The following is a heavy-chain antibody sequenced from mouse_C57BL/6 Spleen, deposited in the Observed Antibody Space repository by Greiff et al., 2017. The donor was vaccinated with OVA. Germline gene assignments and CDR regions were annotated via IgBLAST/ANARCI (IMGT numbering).Heavy chain of an antibody. CDR3: ARSTAQSYYYAMDY. V-gene: IGHV1-39*01. D-gene: IGHD3-2*02. CDR2: INPNYGTT. Sequence: VQLQQSGPELVKPGASVKISCKASGYSFTDYNMNWVKQSNGKSLEWIGVINPNYGTTSYNQKFKGKATLTVDQSSSTAYMQLNSLTSEDAAVYYCARSTAQSYYYAMDYWGQGTSVTVSS. J-gene: IGHJ4*01. CDR1: GYSFTDYN.